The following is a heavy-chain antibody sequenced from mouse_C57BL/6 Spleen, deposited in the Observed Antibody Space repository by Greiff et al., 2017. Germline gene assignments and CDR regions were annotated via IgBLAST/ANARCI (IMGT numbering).Heavy chain of an antibody. CDR1: GYAFSSSW. V-gene: IGHV1-82*01. CDR2: IYPGDGDT. Sequence: QVQLKESGPELVKPGASVKISCKASGYAFSSSWMNWVKQRPGKGLEWIGRIYPGDGDTNYNGKFKGKATLTADKSSSTAYMQLSSLTSEDSAVYFCAVSNYYGSSYGAYWGQGTLVTVSA. J-gene: IGHJ3*01. D-gene: IGHD1-1*01. CDR3: AVSNYYGSSYGAY.